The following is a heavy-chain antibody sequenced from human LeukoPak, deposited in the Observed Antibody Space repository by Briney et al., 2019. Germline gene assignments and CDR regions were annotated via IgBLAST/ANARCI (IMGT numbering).Heavy chain of an antibody. Sequence: SETLSLTCTVSGGSISGYYWSWLRQPAGKGLEWISSIYTSGSTNYNPSLKSRVTMSVDSFKKQFSLKLSSVTAADTAVYYCARDGWTNSLDYWGQGTLVTVSS. V-gene: IGHV4-4*07. CDR2: IYTSGST. CDR1: GGSISGYY. J-gene: IGHJ4*02. D-gene: IGHD2-2*03. CDR3: ARDGWTNSLDY.